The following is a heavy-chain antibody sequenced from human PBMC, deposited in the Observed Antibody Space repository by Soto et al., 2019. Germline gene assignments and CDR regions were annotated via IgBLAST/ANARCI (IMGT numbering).Heavy chain of an antibody. CDR3: ARVERETATTVVDAWDI. Sequence: QVQLQQWGAGLLKPSETLSLTCAVFGGSVNSGNYYWRWIRQPPGKGLEWIGEMSHSGGTHFNPFGKLRVNIPVDTSKNQFSLQTSSVTAADTALYYCARVERETATTVVDAWDIWAPGTMVIVSS. CDR1: GGSVNSGNYY. V-gene: IGHV4-34*01. J-gene: IGHJ3*02. D-gene: IGHD1-26*01. CDR2: MSHSGGT.